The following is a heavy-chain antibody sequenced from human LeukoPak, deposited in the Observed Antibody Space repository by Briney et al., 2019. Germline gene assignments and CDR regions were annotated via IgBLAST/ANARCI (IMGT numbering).Heavy chain of an antibody. J-gene: IGHJ3*02. CDR3: VKETGDLGQGGFEI. V-gene: IGHV3-23*01. D-gene: IGHD7-27*01. CDR1: GFTFSSYA. CDR2: ISGSGANT. Sequence: GGSLRLSCAASGFTFSSYAMSWVRQAPGKGLEWVSAISGSGANTYFADSVKGRFTISRDNSKNTLFLQMNSLRPEDTAVYYCVKETGDLGQGGFEIWGQGTRVTVS.